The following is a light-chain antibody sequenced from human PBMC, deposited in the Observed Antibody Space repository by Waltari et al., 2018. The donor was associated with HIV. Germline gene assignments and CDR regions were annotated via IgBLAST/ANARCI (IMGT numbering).Light chain of an antibody. CDR2: DVS. V-gene: IGLV2-11*01. CDR3: CSYAGSYTWV. J-gene: IGLJ3*02. Sequence: QSALTQPASLSGSPGQSVPLSCPGPCSDVGGYHYVSWYQQHPGKAPKLMIYDVSKRPSGVPDRFSGSKSGNTASLTISGLQAEDEADYYCCSYAGSYTWVFGGGTKLTVL. CDR1: CSDVGGYHY.